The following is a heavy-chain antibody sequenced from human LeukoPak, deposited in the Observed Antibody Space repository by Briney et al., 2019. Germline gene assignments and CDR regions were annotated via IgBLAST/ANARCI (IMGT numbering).Heavy chain of an antibody. Sequence: PGGSLRLSCAASEFTVSSNYMNWVRQAPGKGLEWVSIIYSGSSTYYADSVKGRFTISRDNSKNTLYLQMNSLRAEDTAVYYCVGSGWYGYFDYWGQGTLVTVSS. J-gene: IGHJ4*02. CDR3: VGSGWYGYFDY. CDR1: EFTVSSNY. D-gene: IGHD6-19*01. V-gene: IGHV3-53*01. CDR2: IYSGSST.